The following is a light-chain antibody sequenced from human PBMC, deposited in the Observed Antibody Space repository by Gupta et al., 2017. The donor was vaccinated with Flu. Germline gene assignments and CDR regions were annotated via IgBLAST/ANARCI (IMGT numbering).Light chain of an antibody. Sequence: NCNSSQSVLYSSNNKNYLAWYQQKPGQPPKLLMRWASTRESGVPDRFRGSGSGTEFTLTISSLQTEDVAVYYCQHYYDNPYTFGQGTKLEIK. CDR3: QHYYDNPYT. CDR1: QSVLYSSNNKNY. V-gene: IGKV4-1*01. J-gene: IGKJ2*01. CDR2: WAS.